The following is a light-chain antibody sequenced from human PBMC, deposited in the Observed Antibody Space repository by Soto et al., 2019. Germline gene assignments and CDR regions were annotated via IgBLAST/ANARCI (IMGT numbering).Light chain of an antibody. CDR3: MQALQTRT. Sequence: DIVMTQSPLSLPVTPGEPSSISCRSSHSLLYSNGYNYLDWYMQQPGQSPQLLIYLGSNRASGVPDRLSGSGSGTDFTLKISKVEAEDVGVYYCMQALQTRTFGHGTQVDIK. J-gene: IGKJ1*01. CDR2: LGS. V-gene: IGKV2-28*01. CDR1: HSLLYSNGYNY.